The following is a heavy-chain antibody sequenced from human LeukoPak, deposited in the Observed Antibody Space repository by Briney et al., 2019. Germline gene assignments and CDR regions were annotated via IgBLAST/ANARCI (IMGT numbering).Heavy chain of an antibody. CDR3: AREGSRSDDAFDI. J-gene: IGHJ3*02. CDR1: GFTFNTYT. V-gene: IGHV3-30*04. Sequence: GRSLRLSCAASGFTFNTYTMHWVPQAPGEGLQWLVLMPYDRSNEHYAESVKGRFTISRDNSKNTLYLQMTSLRLEDTAVYYCAREGSRSDDAFDIWGQGTLVTVSS. CDR2: MPYDRSNE.